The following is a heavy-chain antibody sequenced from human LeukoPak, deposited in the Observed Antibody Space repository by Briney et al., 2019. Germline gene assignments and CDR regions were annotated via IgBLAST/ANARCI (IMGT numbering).Heavy chain of an antibody. V-gene: IGHV1-69*13. CDR1: GGTFSSYA. CDR3: ARDRGYSSSWYVRRLNWFDP. Sequence: ASVKVSCKASGGTFSSYATSWVRQAPGQGLEWMGGIIPIFGTANYAQKFQGRVTITADESTSTAYMELSSLRSEDTAVYYCARDRGYSSSWYVRRLNWFDPWGQGTLVTVSS. CDR2: IIPIFGTA. D-gene: IGHD6-13*01. J-gene: IGHJ5*02.